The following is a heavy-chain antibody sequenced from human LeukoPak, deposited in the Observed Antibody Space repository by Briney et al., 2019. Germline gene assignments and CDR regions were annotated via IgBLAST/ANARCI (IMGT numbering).Heavy chain of an antibody. CDR3: ARATVTTHFDY. J-gene: IGHJ4*02. V-gene: IGHV3-66*01. D-gene: IGHD4-17*01. CDR1: GFTVSSNY. Sequence: GGSLRLSCAASGFTVSSNYMSWVRQAPGKGLEWVSVIYSGGSTYYADSVKGRFTISRDNSKNTLYLQMNRLRAEDTAVYYCARATVTTHFDYWGQGTLVTVSS. CDR2: IYSGGST.